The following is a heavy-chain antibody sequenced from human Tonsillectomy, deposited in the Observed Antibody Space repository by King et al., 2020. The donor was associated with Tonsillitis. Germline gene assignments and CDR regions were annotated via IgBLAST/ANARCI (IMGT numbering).Heavy chain of an antibody. D-gene: IGHD3-9*01. V-gene: IGHV3-33*08. Sequence: QLVQSGGGVVQPGRSLRLSCAASGFTFSSYGMHWVRQAPGKGLEWVAVIWFDGSNKYYADPVKGRFTISTDNSKNTLYLQMNSLRAEDTAVYYCARDNYDILTGYYIDAFDIWGQGTMVTVSS. CDR1: GFTFSSYG. J-gene: IGHJ3*02. CDR2: IWFDGSNK. CDR3: ARDNYDILTGYYIDAFDI.